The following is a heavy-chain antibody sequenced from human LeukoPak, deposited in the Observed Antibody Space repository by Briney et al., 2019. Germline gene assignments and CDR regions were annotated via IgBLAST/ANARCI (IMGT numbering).Heavy chain of an antibody. CDR3: ATKQWLAPPPDS. CDR1: GFTFSKYC. V-gene: IGHV3-7*01. CDR2: IKKDGSEK. D-gene: IGHD6-19*01. Sequence: PGGSLRFSCAGSGFTFSKYCMTWVRQAPGKGLEWVANIKKDGSEKYYVDSVKGRFTISRDNADNTMFLQMNSVRDEDTAVYYCATKQWLAPPPDSWGQGTPVTVSS. J-gene: IGHJ4*02.